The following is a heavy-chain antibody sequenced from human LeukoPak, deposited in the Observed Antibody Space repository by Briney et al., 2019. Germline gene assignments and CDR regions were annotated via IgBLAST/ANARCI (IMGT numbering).Heavy chain of an antibody. Sequence: GGSLRLSCAASGFTFSRYWMTWVRQAPGKGLEWVANIKEDGSDNSYVESVKGRFTISRDNAKNSLYLQLNSLRAEDTAVHFCARQRYSDYWGQGTLVTVSS. D-gene: IGHD1-1*01. V-gene: IGHV3-7*01. CDR3: ARQRYSDY. CDR1: GFTFSRYW. J-gene: IGHJ4*02. CDR2: IKEDGSDN.